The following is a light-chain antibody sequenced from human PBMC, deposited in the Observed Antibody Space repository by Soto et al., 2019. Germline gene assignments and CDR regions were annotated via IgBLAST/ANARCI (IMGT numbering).Light chain of an antibody. Sequence: QSALTQPRSVSGSPGQSVTISCTGTSNDVGAYNYVSWYQQHPGKAPKLMIYDVSKRPSGVPDRFSGSKSGTTASLTISGLQTEDEADYCCCSYAGSYTLVFGGGTKLTVL. CDR2: DVS. V-gene: IGLV2-11*01. CDR3: CSYAGSYTLV. CDR1: SNDVGAYNY. J-gene: IGLJ2*01.